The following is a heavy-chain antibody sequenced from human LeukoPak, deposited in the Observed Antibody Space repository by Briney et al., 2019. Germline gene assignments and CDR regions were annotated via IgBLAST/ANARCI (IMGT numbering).Heavy chain of an antibody. CDR2: ISGSGGST. J-gene: IGHJ4*02. D-gene: IGHD1-26*01. CDR3: AKGRIVGATRPFYFDY. Sequence: GGSLRLSCAASGFTFSSYAMSWVRQAPGKGLEWVSAISGSGGSTYYADSVKGRFTISRDNSKNTLYLQMNSLRAEDTAVYYCAKGRIVGATRPFYFDYWGQGTLVTASS. CDR1: GFTFSSYA. V-gene: IGHV3-23*01.